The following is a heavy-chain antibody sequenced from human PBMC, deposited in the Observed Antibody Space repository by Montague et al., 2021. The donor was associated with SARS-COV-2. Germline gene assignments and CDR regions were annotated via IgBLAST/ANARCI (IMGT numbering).Heavy chain of an antibody. CDR2: ISYDGSNK. J-gene: IGHJ3*02. Sequence: SLRLSCAASGFTFSSYAMHWVRQAPGKGLEWVAVISYDGSNKYYADSVKGRFTISRDNSENTLYLQMNSLRAEDTAVYYCARDGDIVVVNDAFDIWGQGTMVTVSS. D-gene: IGHD2-2*01. CDR3: ARDGDIVVVNDAFDI. V-gene: IGHV3-30-3*01. CDR1: GFTFSSYA.